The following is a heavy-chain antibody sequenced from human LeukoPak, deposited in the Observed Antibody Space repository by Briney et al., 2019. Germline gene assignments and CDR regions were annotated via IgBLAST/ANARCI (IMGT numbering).Heavy chain of an antibody. CDR3: ARGYYDFWSGYSPSYYYGMDV. D-gene: IGHD3-3*01. J-gene: IGHJ6*02. V-gene: IGHV1-8*01. CDR2: MNPNSGNT. Sequence: ASVKVSCKASGYTFTSYDINWVRQATGQGLEWMGWMNPNSGNTGYAQKFQGGVTMTRNTSISTAYMELSSLRSEDTAVYYCARGYYDFWSGYSPSYYYGMDVWGQGTTVTVSS. CDR1: GYTFTSYD.